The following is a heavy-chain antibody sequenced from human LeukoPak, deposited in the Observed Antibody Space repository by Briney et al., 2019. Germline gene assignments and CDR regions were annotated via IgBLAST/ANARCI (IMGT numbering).Heavy chain of an antibody. Sequence: PGGSLRLSCAASGLTFSNHGMHWVRQAPGKGLEWVAMITSDGNNKYYADSVKDRFTISRDGSKNTLYLQMNSLRDEDTAVYYCAKDKIFRYLDYWGQGALVTVTS. CDR2: ITSDGNNK. J-gene: IGHJ4*02. D-gene: IGHD2/OR15-2a*01. CDR1: GLTFSNHG. CDR3: AKDKIFRYLDY. V-gene: IGHV3-30*18.